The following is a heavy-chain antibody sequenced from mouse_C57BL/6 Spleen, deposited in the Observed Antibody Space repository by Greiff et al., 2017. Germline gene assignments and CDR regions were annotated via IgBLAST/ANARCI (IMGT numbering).Heavy chain of an antibody. Sequence: EVKVVESGGGLVQPGGSLSLSCAASGFTFTDYYMSWVRQPPGKALEWLGFIRNKANGYTTEYSASVKGRFTISRDNSQSILYLQRNALRAEDSATYYCARPLDGYYEASWFAYWGQGTLVTVSA. CDR3: ARPLDGYYEASWFAY. J-gene: IGHJ3*01. CDR2: IRNKANGYTT. D-gene: IGHD2-3*01. CDR1: GFTFTDYY. V-gene: IGHV7-3*01.